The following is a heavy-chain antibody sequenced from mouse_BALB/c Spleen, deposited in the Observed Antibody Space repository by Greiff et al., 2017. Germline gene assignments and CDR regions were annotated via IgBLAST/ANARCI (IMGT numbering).Heavy chain of an antibody. V-gene: IGHV5-6*01. D-gene: IGHD2-4*01. CDR3: ARQYDSPYYFDY. CDR2: ISSGGSYT. J-gene: IGHJ2*01. Sequence: EVQVVESGGDLVKPGGSLKLSCAASGFTFSSYGMSWVRQTPDKRLEWVATISSGGSYTYYPDSVKGRFTISRDNAKNTLYLQMSSLKSEDTAMYYCARQYDSPYYFDYWGQGTTLTVSS. CDR1: GFTFSSYG.